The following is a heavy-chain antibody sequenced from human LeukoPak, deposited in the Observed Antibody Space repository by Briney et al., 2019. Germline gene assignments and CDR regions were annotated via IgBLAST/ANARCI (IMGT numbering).Heavy chain of an antibody. Sequence: GGSLRLSCAASGFTFSSYAMSWVRQAPGKGLEWVSAISSGGGGTYYADSVKGRFTISRDNSKNTLYLQMNSLRAEDTAVYYCVRASAGAYYFDYWGQGTLVTVSS. CDR3: VRASAGAYYFDY. CDR2: ISSGGGGT. J-gene: IGHJ4*02. V-gene: IGHV3-23*01. CDR1: GFTFSSYA.